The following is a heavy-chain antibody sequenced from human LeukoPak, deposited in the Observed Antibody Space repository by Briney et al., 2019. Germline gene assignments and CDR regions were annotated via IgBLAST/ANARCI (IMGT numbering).Heavy chain of an antibody. J-gene: IGHJ5*02. V-gene: IGHV3-7*01. CDR1: AFTFSGCW. CDR3: ARDTGYSSSWYHWFAP. Sequence: GGSLRLSCAASAFTFSGCWMSWFRQALGRGLEGVVNIKQGGSDKYYVDSVKGRFTISRDNAKNSLYLQMNSLRAEDTAVYYCARDTGYSSSWYHWFAPWGQGTLVAVSS. CDR2: IKQGGSDK. D-gene: IGHD6-13*01.